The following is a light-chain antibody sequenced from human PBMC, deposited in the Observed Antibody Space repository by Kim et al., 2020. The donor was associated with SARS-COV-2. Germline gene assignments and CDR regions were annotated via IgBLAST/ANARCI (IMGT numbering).Light chain of an antibody. CDR1: SGHSTYA. J-gene: IGLJ2*01. CDR2: LNSDGSH. CDR3: QTWDTGIHV. V-gene: IGLV4-69*01. Sequence: QLVLTQSPSASASLGASVKITCTLSSGHSTYAIAWHQQQPEKGSRYLIYLNSDGSHTRGDGIPDRFSGSSSGTERYLTISSLQSEDEADYYCQTWDTGIHVFGGGTKLTVL.